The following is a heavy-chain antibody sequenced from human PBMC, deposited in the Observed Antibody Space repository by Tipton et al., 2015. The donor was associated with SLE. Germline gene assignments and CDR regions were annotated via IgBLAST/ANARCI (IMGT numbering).Heavy chain of an antibody. D-gene: IGHD3-10*01. CDR2: FSGVGGAT. Sequence: SGVTFSKAWMSWVRQAPGKGLEWVAGFSGVGGATSYGYSVRGRFTISRDNSRRMVYLDMNSLRVDDTAVYYCAKAGSGSYNAELDSWGQGTLVTVSS. J-gene: IGHJ4*02. CDR1: GVTFSKAW. CDR3: AKAGSGSYNAELDS. V-gene: IGHV3-23*01.